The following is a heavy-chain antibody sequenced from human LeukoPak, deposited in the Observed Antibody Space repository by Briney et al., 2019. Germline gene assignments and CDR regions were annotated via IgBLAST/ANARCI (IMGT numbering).Heavy chain of an antibody. J-gene: IGHJ3*02. CDR1: GFTFSSNW. D-gene: IGHD1-26*01. CDR2: INSDGSST. Sequence: PGGSLRLSCAASGFTFSSNWMHWVRQAPGKGLVWVSRINSDGSSTNYADSVKGRFTISRDNAKNTLYLQMNSLRAEDTAVYYCASKVSAGGTTIAFDMWGQGTMVTVSS. CDR3: ASKVSAGGTTIAFDM. V-gene: IGHV3-74*01.